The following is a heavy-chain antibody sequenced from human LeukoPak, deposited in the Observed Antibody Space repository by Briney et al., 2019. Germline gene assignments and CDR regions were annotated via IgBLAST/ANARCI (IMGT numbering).Heavy chain of an antibody. D-gene: IGHD2-21*01. CDR3: ARESQYVLLRGGDV. J-gene: IGHJ6*04. V-gene: IGHV3-21*01. CDR2: ISTSSSYI. CDR1: GLTFNSYF. Sequence: GGSLTLSCGLSGLTFNSYFMNWVRHPPTKGVECVSSISTSSSYIHYADSVKGRFTISRDNAKRSLYLQMNSLRAEDTAVYYCARESQYVLLRGGDVWGDGTTVTVSS.